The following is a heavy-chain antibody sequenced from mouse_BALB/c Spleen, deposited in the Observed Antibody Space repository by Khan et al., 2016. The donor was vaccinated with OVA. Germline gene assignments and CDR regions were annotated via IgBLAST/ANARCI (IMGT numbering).Heavy chain of an antibody. CDR2: TNPTNGRT. V-gene: IGHV1S81*02. J-gene: IGHJ2*01. CDR1: GYTFTSYW. Sequence: QVQLQQSGAELVKAGASVKMSCKASGYTFTSYWMHWVKQRLGQGLEWFAETNPTNGRTYYNEKFKSKATLTVDKSSSTAYMLLSGPTFEDSAVYYCARIKKIVAIDFDYGGKGTTLTVSS. CDR3: ARIKKIVAIDFDY. D-gene: IGHD1-1*01.